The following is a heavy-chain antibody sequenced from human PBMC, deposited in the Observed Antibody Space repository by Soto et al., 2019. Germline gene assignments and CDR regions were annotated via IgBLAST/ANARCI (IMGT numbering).Heavy chain of an antibody. V-gene: IGHV1-18*01. D-gene: IGHD2-2*01. Sequence: ASVKVSCKTSGYTFSNYGITWVRQAPGQPLEWLGWISLYSDGTNYTQKFQGRVSMTTDTSTTTAYMELRSLRSDDTAVYYCARVVPGAEAWFGPWGQGTLVTVSS. CDR3: ARVVPGAEAWFGP. J-gene: IGHJ5*02. CDR1: GYTFSNYG. CDR2: ISLYSDGT.